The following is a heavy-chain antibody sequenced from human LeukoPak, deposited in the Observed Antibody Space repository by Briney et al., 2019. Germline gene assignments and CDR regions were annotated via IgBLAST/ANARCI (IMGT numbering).Heavy chain of an antibody. CDR3: AIRQYSGYDYSTDY. Sequence: AESLKISCKGSGYSFTSYWISWVRHMPGKVMELMGRIDPSDSYTNYSPSFQGHVTISADKSISTAYLQWSSLKASDTAMYYCAIRQYSGYDYSTDYWGQGTLVTVSS. D-gene: IGHD5-12*01. V-gene: IGHV5-10-1*01. CDR1: GYSFTSYW. CDR2: IDPSDSYT. J-gene: IGHJ4*02.